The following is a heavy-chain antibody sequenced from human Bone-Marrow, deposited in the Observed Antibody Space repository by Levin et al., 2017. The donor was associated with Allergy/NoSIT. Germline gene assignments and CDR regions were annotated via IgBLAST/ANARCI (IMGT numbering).Heavy chain of an antibody. CDR3: ARGSVQSSGWIARWNWFDP. V-gene: IGHV1-8*01. J-gene: IGHJ5*02. D-gene: IGHD6-19*01. CDR1: GYTFTNYD. Sequence: ASVKVSCKASGYTFTNYDINWVRQATGQGLEWMGWMNPNFGNTGYAQKFQGRVTMTRNTSISTAYMELSSLRSEDTAVYYCARGSVQSSGWIARWNWFDPWGQGTLVTVSS. CDR2: MNPNFGNT.